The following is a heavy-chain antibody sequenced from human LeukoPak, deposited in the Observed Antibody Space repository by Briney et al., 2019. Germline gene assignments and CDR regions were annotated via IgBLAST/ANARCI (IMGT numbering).Heavy chain of an antibody. J-gene: IGHJ3*02. CDR1: GFTFSNYA. Sequence: GGSLRLSCAASGFTFSNYAMHWVRQAPGKGLEWVADISFDATNEYFGKSVKGRFTISRDNSKSTLFLQMHRLRVEDTALYFCARFKVGSNTTQKNAFDIWGRGTVVTVSS. D-gene: IGHD1-26*01. V-gene: IGHV3-30*01. CDR3: ARFKVGSNTTQKNAFDI. CDR2: ISFDATNE.